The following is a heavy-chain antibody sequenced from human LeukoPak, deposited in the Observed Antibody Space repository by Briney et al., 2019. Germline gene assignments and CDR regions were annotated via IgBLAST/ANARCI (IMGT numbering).Heavy chain of an antibody. D-gene: IGHD2/OR15-2a*01. CDR2: MNPNSGNT. Sequence: ASVKVSCKASGYTFTSYDINWVRQATGQGLEWMGWMNPNSGNTGYAQKFQGRVTITRNTSISTAYMELSSQRSEDTAVYYCARSTTPNENEYFEHWGQGTLVTVSS. V-gene: IGHV1-8*03. J-gene: IGHJ1*01. CDR1: GYTFTSYD. CDR3: ARSTTPNENEYFEH.